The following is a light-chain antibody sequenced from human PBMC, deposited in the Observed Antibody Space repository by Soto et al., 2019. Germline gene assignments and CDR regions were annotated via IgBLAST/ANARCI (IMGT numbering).Light chain of an antibody. Sequence: QSVLTQPPSASGTPGQRVTISCSGSSSNIGCNTVNWYQQLPGTAPKLLIYGNNERPSGVPDRFSGSKSGTSGSLAISGLQSEDEADYYCASWDDTLNVAVFGGGTQLTVL. V-gene: IGLV1-44*01. J-gene: IGLJ7*01. CDR2: GNN. CDR3: ASWDDTLNVAV. CDR1: SSNIGCNT.